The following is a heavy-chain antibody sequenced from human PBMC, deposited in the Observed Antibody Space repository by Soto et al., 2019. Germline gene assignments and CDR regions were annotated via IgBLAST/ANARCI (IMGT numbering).Heavy chain of an antibody. J-gene: IGHJ4*02. Sequence: QITLKESGPTLVKPTQTLTLTCNVSGVSLSTGGVGVGWIRQPPGKALEWLALIYWDDAQRSSPSLKSRLTLTNDTSKNQVVLTMTNMAPEDTATYYCAHMRAAKFDYWGQGTLVTVSS. CDR2: IYWDDAQ. V-gene: IGHV2-5*02. D-gene: IGHD2-15*01. CDR3: AHMRAAKFDY. CDR1: GVSLSTGGVG.